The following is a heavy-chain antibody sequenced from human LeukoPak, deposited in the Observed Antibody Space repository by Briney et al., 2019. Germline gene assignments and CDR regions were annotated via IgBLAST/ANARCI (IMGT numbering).Heavy chain of an antibody. CDR1: GFTFRTYR. CDR2: ISGNSRHI. CDR3: ARVAEAAAFDS. V-gene: IGHV3-21*06. Sequence: GGSLRLSCAASGFTFRTYRMNWVRQAPGKGLEWVSSISGNSRHIFYAQSMRGLFNIYRDNAKNSLYLQMNSLKPEDTAGYYGARVAEAAAFDSWGQGTLVTVSS. D-gene: IGHD6-13*01. J-gene: IGHJ4*02.